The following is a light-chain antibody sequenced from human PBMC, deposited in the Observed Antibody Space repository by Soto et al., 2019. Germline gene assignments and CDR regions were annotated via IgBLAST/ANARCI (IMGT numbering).Light chain of an antibody. CDR3: QQYYSTPLT. CDR2: WAS. CDR1: QSVLYSSNNKNY. J-gene: IGKJ3*01. V-gene: IGKV4-1*01. Sequence: DIVMTQSPDSLAVSLGERVTINCKSSQSVLYSSNNKNYLAWYQQKPGQPPKLLIYWASTRESGVPDRFSGSGSGTDFTLTISSLQAEDVAVYYCQQYYSTPLTFGPGTIVDIK.